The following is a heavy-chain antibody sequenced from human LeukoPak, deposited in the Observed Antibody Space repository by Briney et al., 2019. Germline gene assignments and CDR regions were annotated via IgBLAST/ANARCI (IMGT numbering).Heavy chain of an antibody. D-gene: IGHD3-3*01. CDR3: ARGPHKRTYDRDNWFDP. CDR1: GYTFTSYG. Sequence: GASVKVSCKASGYTFTSYGISWVRQAPGQGLEWMGLINPSGGSTNYAQKFQGRVTMTRDMSTSTVYMELSSLRSEDTAVYYCARGPHKRTYDRDNWFDPWGQGTLVTVSP. CDR2: INPSGGST. V-gene: IGHV1-46*01. J-gene: IGHJ5*02.